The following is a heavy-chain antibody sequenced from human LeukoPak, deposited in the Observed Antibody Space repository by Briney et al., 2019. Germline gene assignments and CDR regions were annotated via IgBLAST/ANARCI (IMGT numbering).Heavy chain of an antibody. Sequence: PGGSLRLSCAASGLTFSSYAMHWVRQAPGKGLEWVAVISFDETNKYYADSVKGRFTISRDNPKNTLYLQMNSLRPEDTAVYFCARGRYLDWLPYYFDYWGQGTLVTVSS. D-gene: IGHD3-9*01. J-gene: IGHJ4*02. V-gene: IGHV3-30-3*01. CDR1: GLTFSSYA. CDR3: ARGRYLDWLPYYFDY. CDR2: ISFDETNK.